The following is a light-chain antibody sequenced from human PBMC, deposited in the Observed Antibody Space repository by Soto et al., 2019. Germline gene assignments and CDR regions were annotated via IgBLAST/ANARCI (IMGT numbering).Light chain of an antibody. Sequence: IRLTQSPSSLSASVGDRVTITCRASQGISSYLAWYQQKPGKAPKLLIYAAATLQNGGPSRFSGSGSGTDFTLTISSLQSEDFATYYCQQLNSYPPTFGGGTKVEIK. CDR1: QGISSY. J-gene: IGKJ4*01. V-gene: IGKV1-9*01. CDR3: QQLNSYPPT. CDR2: AAA.